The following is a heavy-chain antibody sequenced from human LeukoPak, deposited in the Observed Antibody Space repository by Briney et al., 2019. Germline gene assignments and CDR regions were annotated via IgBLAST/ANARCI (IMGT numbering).Heavy chain of an antibody. D-gene: IGHD6-19*01. CDR2: IWYDGSNK. J-gene: IGHJ6*02. CDR3: ARVGVIAVAGTNYYYGMDV. Sequence: PGGSLRLSCAASGFTFSSYGMHWVRQAPGKGLEWVAVIWYDGSNKYYADSVKGRFTISRDNSKNTLYLQMNSLRAEDTAVYYCARVGVIAVAGTNYYYGMDVWGQGTTVTVSS. V-gene: IGHV3-33*01. CDR1: GFTFSSYG.